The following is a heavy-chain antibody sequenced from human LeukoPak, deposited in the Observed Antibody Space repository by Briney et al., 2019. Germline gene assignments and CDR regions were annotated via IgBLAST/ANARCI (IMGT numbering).Heavy chain of an antibody. Sequence: SVKVSCKAFGGTFSSYAISWVRQAPGQGLEWMGRIIPILGIANYAQKFQGRVTITADKPTSTAYMELSSLRSEDTAVYYCATQYDRDYFSFDYWGQGTLVTVSS. J-gene: IGHJ4*02. D-gene: IGHD2/OR15-2a*01. V-gene: IGHV1-69*04. CDR1: GGTFSSYA. CDR3: ATQYDRDYFSFDY. CDR2: IIPILGIA.